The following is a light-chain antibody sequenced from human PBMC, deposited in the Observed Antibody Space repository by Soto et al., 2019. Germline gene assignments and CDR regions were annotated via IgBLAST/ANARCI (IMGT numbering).Light chain of an antibody. J-gene: IGKJ5*01. CDR3: QHYVSPPIT. CDR1: QGISNY. CDR2: AAS. V-gene: IGKV1-27*01. Sequence: DIQMTQSPSSLSASVGDRVTITCRASQGISNYLAWYQQKPGKLPKLLIYAASTLQSGVPSRFSGSGSGTDFTLTISRLEPEDFAVYYCQHYVSPPITFGQGTRLEIK.